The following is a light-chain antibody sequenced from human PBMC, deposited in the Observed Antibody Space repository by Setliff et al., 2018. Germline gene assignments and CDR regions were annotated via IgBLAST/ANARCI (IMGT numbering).Light chain of an antibody. V-gene: IGLV2-14*03. CDR2: DVS. CDR3: GSYTSSSSYV. Sequence: QSALTQPASVSGSRGQSITISCTGTSSDVGGYNYVSWYQQHPGKAPKLMIYDVSNRPSGVSNRFSGSKSGNTASLTISGLQAEDEADYYCGSYTSSSSYVFGAGTKVTVL. CDR1: SSDVGGYNY. J-gene: IGLJ1*01.